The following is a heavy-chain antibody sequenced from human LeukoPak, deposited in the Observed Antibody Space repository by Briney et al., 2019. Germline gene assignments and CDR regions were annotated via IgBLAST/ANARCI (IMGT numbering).Heavy chain of an antibody. Sequence: GGSLRLSCAASGFTLSSYSMNWVRQAPGKGLEWVSSISSSSYIYYADSMKGRFTISRDNAKNSLYLQMNSLRAEDTAVYYCARGGGYSSSSGSDYWGQGTLVTVSS. J-gene: IGHJ4*02. CDR3: ARGGGYSSSSGSDY. CDR2: ISSSSYI. V-gene: IGHV3-21*01. CDR1: GFTLSSYS. D-gene: IGHD6-6*01.